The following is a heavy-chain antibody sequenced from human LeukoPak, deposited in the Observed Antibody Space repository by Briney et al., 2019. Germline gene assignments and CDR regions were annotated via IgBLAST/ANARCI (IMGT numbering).Heavy chain of an antibody. CDR3: AKDLQYFGSGSSPFGH. CDR2: ISDSVDRT. Sequence: VGSLRLSCAASGFTFSSYAMSWVRQAPGKGLEWVSGISDSVDRTYYADSVKGRFTISRDNSKNTLYLRMNSLGDEDTALYYCAKDLQYFGSGSSPFGHWGQGTLVTVSS. J-gene: IGHJ4*02. D-gene: IGHD3-10*01. V-gene: IGHV3-23*01. CDR1: GFTFSSYA.